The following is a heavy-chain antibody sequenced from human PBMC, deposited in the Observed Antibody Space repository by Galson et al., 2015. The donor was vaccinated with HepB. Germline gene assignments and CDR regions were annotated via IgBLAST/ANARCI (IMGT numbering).Heavy chain of an antibody. D-gene: IGHD2-2*02. J-gene: IGHJ6*03. CDR1: GGSISSSSYY. CDR2: IHYSGST. CDR3: SSGPVRLYCSSTSCYTPADYYYYMDV. V-gene: IGHV4-39*01. Sequence: SETLSLTCTVSGGSISSSSYYWGWIRQPPGKGLEWIGSIHYSGSTYYNPYLKSRVTISVDTSKNQFSLKLSSVTAADTAVYYCSSGPVRLYCSSTSCYTPADYYYYMDVWGKGTTVTVSS.